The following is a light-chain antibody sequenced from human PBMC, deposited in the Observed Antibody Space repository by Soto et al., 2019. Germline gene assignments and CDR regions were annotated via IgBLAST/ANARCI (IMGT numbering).Light chain of an antibody. V-gene: IGKV3-20*01. J-gene: IGKJ3*01. CDR1: QSISSMY. CDR3: QQYDISPGT. CDR2: GAS. Sequence: EVVLTQSPGTLSLSPGERATLSCRASQSISSMYLAWYQQKPGQAPRLLIFGASNRATGIPDRLSGSGSGTDFTLTIRGLEPEDFAVYFCQQYDISPGTFGRGTKVDL.